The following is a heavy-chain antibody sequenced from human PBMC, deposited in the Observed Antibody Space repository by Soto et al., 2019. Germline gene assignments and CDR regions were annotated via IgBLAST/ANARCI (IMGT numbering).Heavy chain of an antibody. Sequence: QVQLVQSGAEVKKPGASVKVSCKASGYTFTSYAMHWVRQAPGQRLEWMGWINAGNGNTKYSQKFQGRVTITRDTSASTAYMELSSLRSEDTAVYYCARARVGPDKGGPNWFDPWGQGTLVTVSS. CDR3: ARARVGPDKGGPNWFDP. CDR2: INAGNGNT. D-gene: IGHD1-26*01. CDR1: GYTFTSYA. V-gene: IGHV1-3*01. J-gene: IGHJ5*02.